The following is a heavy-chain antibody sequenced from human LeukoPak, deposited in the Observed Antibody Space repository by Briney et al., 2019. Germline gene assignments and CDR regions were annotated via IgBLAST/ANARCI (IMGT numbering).Heavy chain of an antibody. CDR3: ARFFFGVVIASFDY. Sequence: GASVKVSCKASGYTFTGYYMHWVRQAPGQGLEWMGWINPNSGGTNYAQKFQGRVTMTRDTSISTAYMELSRLRSDDTAVYYCARFFFGVVIASFDYWGRGTLVTVSS. J-gene: IGHJ4*02. CDR1: GYTFTGYY. CDR2: INPNSGGT. V-gene: IGHV1-2*02. D-gene: IGHD3-3*01.